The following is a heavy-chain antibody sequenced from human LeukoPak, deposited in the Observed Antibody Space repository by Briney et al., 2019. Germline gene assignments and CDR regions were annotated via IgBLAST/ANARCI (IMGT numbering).Heavy chain of an antibody. CDR1: GFTFSSYS. V-gene: IGHV3-21*01. J-gene: IGHJ4*02. CDR3: ARGVGVVGATGEYYFDY. Sequence: GGSLRLSCAASGFTFSSYSMNWVRQAPGKGLEWVSSISSSSSYIYYADSVKGRFTISRDNAKNSLYLQMNSLRAEDTAVYYCARGVGVVGATGEYYFDYWGQGTLVTVSS. D-gene: IGHD1-26*01. CDR2: ISSSSSYI.